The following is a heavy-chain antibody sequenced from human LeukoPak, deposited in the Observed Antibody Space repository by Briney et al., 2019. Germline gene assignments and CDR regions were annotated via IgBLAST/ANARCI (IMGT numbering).Heavy chain of an antibody. J-gene: IGHJ4*02. CDR2: VYHSGIT. Sequence: SETLSLTCTVSGGSISSSSYYWAWIRQPPGEGLEWIGSVYHSGITYYTPSLKSRVSISVDTSKNQFSLKVTSVTAADTAVYYCVREWQYRFDYWGQGSLVTVSS. V-gene: IGHV4-39*07. D-gene: IGHD3-16*02. CDR3: VREWQYRFDY. CDR1: GGSISSSSYY.